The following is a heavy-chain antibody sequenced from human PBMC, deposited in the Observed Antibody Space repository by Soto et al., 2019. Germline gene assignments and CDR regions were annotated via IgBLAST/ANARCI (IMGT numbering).Heavy chain of an antibody. Sequence: GGSLRLSCAASGFTFSSYAMHWVRQAPGKGLEWVAVISYDGSNKYYADSVKGRFTISRDNSKNTLYLQMNSLRAEDTAVYYCASLGSPFYWGQGTLVTVSS. V-gene: IGHV3-30-3*01. CDR1: GFTFSSYA. J-gene: IGHJ4*02. CDR3: ASLGSPFY. CDR2: ISYDGSNK. D-gene: IGHD3-10*01.